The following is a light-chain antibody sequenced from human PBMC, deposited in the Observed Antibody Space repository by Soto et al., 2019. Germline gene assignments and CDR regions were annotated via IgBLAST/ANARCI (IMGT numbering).Light chain of an antibody. J-gene: IGKJ3*01. Sequence: DIQMTQSPSSLSASVGDRVTITCRASQNIDKSLNWYQQRSGKVPKLLIYAASSLHSGVPSRFTGGGSGTHFTLTISGLQREDFATYYCQQTYSTPPSTFGPGTKV. CDR3: QQTYSTPPST. CDR1: QNIDKS. V-gene: IGKV1-39*01. CDR2: AAS.